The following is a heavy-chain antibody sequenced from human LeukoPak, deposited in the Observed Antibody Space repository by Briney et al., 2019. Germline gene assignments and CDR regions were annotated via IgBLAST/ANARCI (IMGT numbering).Heavy chain of an antibody. J-gene: IGHJ2*01. D-gene: IGHD4-17*01. V-gene: IGHV3-23*01. Sequence: PGGSLRLSCAASGFTFSSYAMSWVRQAPGKGLEWVSAISGSGGSTYYADSVKGRFTISRDNSKNTLYLQMNSLRDEDTAVYYCAKDLGEDRYFDLWGRGTLVTVSS. CDR1: GFTFSSYA. CDR2: ISGSGGST. CDR3: AKDLGEDRYFDL.